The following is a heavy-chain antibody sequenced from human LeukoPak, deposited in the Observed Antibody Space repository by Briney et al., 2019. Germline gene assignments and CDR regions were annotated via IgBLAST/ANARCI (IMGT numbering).Heavy chain of an antibody. V-gene: IGHV1-69*05. J-gene: IGHJ4*02. D-gene: IGHD3-22*01. Sequence: SVKVSCKASGGTFSSYAISWVRQAPGQGLEWMGGIIPIFGTANYAQKFQGRVTITTDESTSTAYMELSSLRSEDTAVYYCARERRNYYDSSGPKYYFDYWGRGTLVTVSS. CDR2: IIPIFGTA. CDR1: GGTFSSYA. CDR3: ARERRNYYDSSGPKYYFDY.